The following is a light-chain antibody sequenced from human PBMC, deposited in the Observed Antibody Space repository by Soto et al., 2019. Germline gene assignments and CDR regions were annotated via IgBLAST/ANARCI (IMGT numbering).Light chain of an antibody. Sequence: QSVLTQPPSASGTPGQGVTISCSGSTSNIGSNYVYWYQQLPGTAPKLLIYRNNQRPSGVPDRFSGSKSGTSASLAISGLRSDDEADYFCATWDDSLNGFYVFGTGTKGTV. CDR1: TSNIGSNY. V-gene: IGLV1-47*01. J-gene: IGLJ1*01. CDR2: RNN. CDR3: ATWDDSLNGFYV.